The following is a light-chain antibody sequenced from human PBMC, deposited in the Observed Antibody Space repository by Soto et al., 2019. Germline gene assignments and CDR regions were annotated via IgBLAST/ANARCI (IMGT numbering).Light chain of an antibody. CDR1: RSDVGGYDF. V-gene: IGLV2-11*01. CDR3: CLYAGSYTYV. J-gene: IGLJ1*01. CDR2: DVN. Sequence: QSALTQPRSVSGSPGQSVTISCTGTRSDVGGYDFVSWYQQHPGKAPELMIYDVNKRPSGVPDRFSGSKSGNTASLTISRLQADDDTDYYCCLYAGSYTYVFGTGTKVTVL.